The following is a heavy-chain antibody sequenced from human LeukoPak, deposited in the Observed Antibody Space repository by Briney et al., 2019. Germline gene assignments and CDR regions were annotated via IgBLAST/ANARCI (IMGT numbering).Heavy chain of an antibody. CDR3: AREWYYYMDV. V-gene: IGHV3-30*02. J-gene: IGHJ6*03. CDR2: IRYDGSNK. CDR1: GFTFSSYG. Sequence: GGSLRLSCAASGFTFSSYGMHWVRQAPGKGLEWVAFIRYDGSNKYYADSVKGRFTISRDNSKNTLYLPMNSLRAEDTAVYYCAREWYYYMDVWGKGTTVTISS.